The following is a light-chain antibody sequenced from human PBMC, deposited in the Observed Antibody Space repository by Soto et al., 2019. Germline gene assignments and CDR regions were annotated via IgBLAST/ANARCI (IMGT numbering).Light chain of an antibody. V-gene: IGLV2-14*03. CDR3: SSYTSSSKV. CDR2: DVS. CDR1: SSDVGGYHY. J-gene: IGLJ2*01. Sequence: QSALTQPASVSGSPGQSITVSCSGTSSDVGGYHYVSWYQHHPGKAPKLMIYDVSNRPSGVSNRFSGSKSGNTASLAISGLQAEDEADYFCSSYTSSSKVFGGGTQLAAL.